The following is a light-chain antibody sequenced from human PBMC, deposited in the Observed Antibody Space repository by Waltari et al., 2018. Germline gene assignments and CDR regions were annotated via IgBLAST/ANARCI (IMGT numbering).Light chain of an antibody. CDR2: DVI. Sequence: QSALTQPASVSASPGQSITISCTGGGTDVGRYNFVSWYQKHPGKAPKLMIYDVINRPSGVSNRFSGSNAGNTASLTISGLQPEDEADYYCSSYTTSSTLVFGGGTKVTVL. CDR1: GTDVGRYNF. J-gene: IGLJ2*01. CDR3: SSYTTSSTLV. V-gene: IGLV2-14*03.